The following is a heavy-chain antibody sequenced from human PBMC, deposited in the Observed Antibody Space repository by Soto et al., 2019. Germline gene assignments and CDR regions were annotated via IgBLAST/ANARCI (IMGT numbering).Heavy chain of an antibody. CDR2: IYYSGST. CDR1: GGSISSGGYY. V-gene: IGHV4-31*03. CDR3: ARENRVPAAHNWFDP. D-gene: IGHD2-2*01. Sequence: QVQLQESGPGLVKPSQTLSLTCTVSGGSISSGGYYWSWIRQHPGKGLEWIGYIYYSGSTYYNPSLKSRVTISVDTSKNQFSLKLSSVTAADTAVYYCARENRVPAAHNWFDPWGQGTLVTVSS. J-gene: IGHJ5*02.